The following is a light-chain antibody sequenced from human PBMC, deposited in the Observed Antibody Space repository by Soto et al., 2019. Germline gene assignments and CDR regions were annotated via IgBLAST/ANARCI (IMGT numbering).Light chain of an antibody. CDR3: QHYNSSSEA. CDR1: QTISSW. Sequence: DIQMTQSPSTLSGSVGDRVTITCRASQTISSWLAWYQQKPGKAPKLLIYKASTLKSGVPSRFSGSGSGTEFTLTISSLQPDDFEPYYCQHYNSSSEAFGQGTKVDIK. V-gene: IGKV1-5*03. CDR2: KAS. J-gene: IGKJ1*01.